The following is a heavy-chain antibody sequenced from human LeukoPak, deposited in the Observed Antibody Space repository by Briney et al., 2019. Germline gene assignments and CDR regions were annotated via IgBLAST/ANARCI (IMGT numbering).Heavy chain of an antibody. J-gene: IGHJ3*02. Sequence: GESLRLSCAASGFTFSSYWMTWVRQAPGKGLEWVANIKRDGSEKHYVDSVKGRFTISRDNAKNSLYLQMNSLRAEDTAVYFCARDSNPKDGQVFYDAFDIWGQGTMVTVSS. CDR3: ARDSNPKDGQVFYDAFDI. D-gene: IGHD5/OR15-5a*01. CDR2: IKRDGSEK. V-gene: IGHV3-7*01. CDR1: GFTFSSYW.